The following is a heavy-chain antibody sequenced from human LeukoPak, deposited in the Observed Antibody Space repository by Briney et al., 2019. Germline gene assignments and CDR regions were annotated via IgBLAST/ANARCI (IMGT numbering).Heavy chain of an antibody. Sequence: KASETLSLTCTVSGYSISSGYYWGWIRQPPGKGLEWIGTISHYGSTYYNPSLKSRVTISLDTSKNQFSLKLNSVTAADTAVYYCAREFKYGSGNKYYYYYYMDVWGKGTTVTVSS. CDR1: GYSISSGYY. V-gene: IGHV4-38-2*02. J-gene: IGHJ6*03. CDR3: AREFKYGSGNKYYYYYYMDV. D-gene: IGHD3-10*01. CDR2: ISHYGST.